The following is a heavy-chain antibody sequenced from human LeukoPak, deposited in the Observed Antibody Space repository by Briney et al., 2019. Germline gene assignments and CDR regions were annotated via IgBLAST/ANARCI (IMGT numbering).Heavy chain of an antibody. CDR1: GYTFTNFY. D-gene: IGHD3-10*01. CDR3: ARDYHGSGSLTTFDY. Sequence: ASVKVSCKASGYTFTNFYMHWVRQVPGQGLEWMGIINPRGGSASSAQKFQGRVTLTRDTSTSTVYMVLSRLRSEDTALYYCARDYHGSGSLTTFDYWGQGTLVTVSS. V-gene: IGHV1-46*01. J-gene: IGHJ4*02. CDR2: INPRGGSA.